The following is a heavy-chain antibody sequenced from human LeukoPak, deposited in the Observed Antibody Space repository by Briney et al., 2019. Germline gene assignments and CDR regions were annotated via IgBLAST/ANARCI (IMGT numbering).Heavy chain of an antibody. CDR1: GGSSSGYY. Sequence: SETLSLTCAVYGGSSSGYYWSWIRQPPGKGLEWIGEINHSGSTNYNPSLKSRVTISVDTSKNQFSLKLSSVTDADTAVYYCASGRYDSSGYYFDYWGQGTLVTVSS. CDR2: INHSGST. D-gene: IGHD3-22*01. J-gene: IGHJ4*02. CDR3: ASGRYDSSGYYFDY. V-gene: IGHV4-34*01.